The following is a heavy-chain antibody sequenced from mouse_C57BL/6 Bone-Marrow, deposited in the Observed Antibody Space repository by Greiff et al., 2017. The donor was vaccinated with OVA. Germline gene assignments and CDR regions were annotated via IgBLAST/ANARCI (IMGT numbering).Heavy chain of an antibody. CDR1: GYAFSSSW. CDR2: IYPGDGDT. CDR3: ARSAAQYDY. J-gene: IGHJ2*01. D-gene: IGHD3-2*02. V-gene: IGHV1-82*01. Sequence: QVQLQQSGPELVKPGASVKISCKASGYAFSSSWMNWVKQRPGKGLEWIGRIYPGDGDTNYNGKFKGKATLTADKSSSTAYMQLSSLTSEDSAVYFCARSAAQYDYWGQGTTRTVSS.